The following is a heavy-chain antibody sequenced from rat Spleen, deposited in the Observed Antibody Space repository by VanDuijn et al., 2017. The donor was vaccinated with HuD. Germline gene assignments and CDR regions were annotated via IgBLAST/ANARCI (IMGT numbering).Heavy chain of an antibody. D-gene: IGHD1-9*01. CDR2: MRSDGDT. CDR3: ARASDGYNYGLFDY. V-gene: IGHV2-32*01. J-gene: IGHJ2*01. Sequence: QVQLKESGPGLVQPSQTLSLTCNVSGFSLTSYHVYWIRQPPGKGLEWMGVMRSDGDTSYNSALKSRLSISRDTPKSQVFLKMNSLKTEDTGVYYCARASDGYNYGLFDYWGQGVMVTVSS. CDR1: GFSLTSYH.